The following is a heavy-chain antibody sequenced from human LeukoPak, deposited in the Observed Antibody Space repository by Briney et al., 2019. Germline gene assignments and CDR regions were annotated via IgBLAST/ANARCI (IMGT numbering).Heavy chain of an antibody. CDR1: GYTFNSSY. D-gene: IGHD3-22*01. V-gene: IGHV1-46*02. CDR3: ARAYYESSAYRHAVYFDY. J-gene: IGHJ4*02. CDR2: INPSDDST. Sequence: GASVKASCKASGYTFNSSYMYWVRQAPGQGLEWPGIINPSDDSTRYAQKFQGRVTMTKDTSTNTVYMHLSSLSSDDTAVYYCARAYYESSAYRHAVYFDYWGQGTLVTVSS.